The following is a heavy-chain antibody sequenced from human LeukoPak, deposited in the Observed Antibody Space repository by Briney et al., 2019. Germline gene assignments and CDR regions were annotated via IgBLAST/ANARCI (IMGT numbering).Heavy chain of an antibody. CDR3: AKEKALSTVTEG. V-gene: IGHV3-23*01. Sequence: GGTLRLSCAASGFSFRSHGMNWVRQAPGKGLEWVSGISGDAGRTYYADSVKGRFTISRDNSKNTLYLQMNSLRAEDTAVYYCAKEKALSTVTEGWGQGTLVTVSS. J-gene: IGHJ4*02. D-gene: IGHD4-17*01. CDR2: ISGDAGRT. CDR1: GFSFRSHG.